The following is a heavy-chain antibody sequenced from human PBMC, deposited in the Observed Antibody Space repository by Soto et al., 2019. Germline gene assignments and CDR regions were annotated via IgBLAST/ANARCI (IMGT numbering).Heavy chain of an antibody. CDR3: ARDSSGRHDY. D-gene: IGHD3-22*01. CDR2: IYQSGTT. J-gene: IGHJ4*02. CDR1: GGSVRSGSYY. V-gene: IGHV4-61*01. Sequence: SETLYLTCSVSGGSVRSGSYYWTWIRQPPGKGLEWIGYIYQSGTTNYNASLKSRVTISIDTSKNQFFLKLNSVTAADTAVYYCARDSSGRHDYWGQGTLVTVS.